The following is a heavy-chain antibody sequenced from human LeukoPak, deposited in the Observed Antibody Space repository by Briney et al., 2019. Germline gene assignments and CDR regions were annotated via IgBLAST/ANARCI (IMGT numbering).Heavy chain of an antibody. Sequence: PGGSLRLSCAASGFTFSSYDMHWVRHATGKGLEWVSAIGTAGDTYYPGSVKGQFTISRENAKNSLYLQMNSLRAGDTAVYYCARTATRYYYDSDDAFDIWGQGTMVTVSS. J-gene: IGHJ3*02. V-gene: IGHV3-13*01. CDR2: IGTAGDT. CDR1: GFTFSSYD. D-gene: IGHD3-22*01. CDR3: ARTATRYYYDSDDAFDI.